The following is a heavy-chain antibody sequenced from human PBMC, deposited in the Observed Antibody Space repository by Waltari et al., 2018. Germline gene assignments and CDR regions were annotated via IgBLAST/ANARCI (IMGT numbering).Heavy chain of an antibody. V-gene: IGHV4-4*02. CDR2: VRGDGRT. J-gene: IGHJ4*02. CDR1: GDSMGSTAC. CDR3: ARDRGRGLYLDT. D-gene: IGHD2-15*01. Sequence: QLQLQESGPGLVRPSGTLSLICAVSGDSMGSTACWSWVRQPPEKGLEWIGQVRGDGRTNYNPSFASRVIISLDTSTHHFALEMTSATAADTALYYCARDRGRGLYLDTWGQGILVTVAP.